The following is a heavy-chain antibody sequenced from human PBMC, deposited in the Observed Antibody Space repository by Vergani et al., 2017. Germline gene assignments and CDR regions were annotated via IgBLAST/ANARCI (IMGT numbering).Heavy chain of an antibody. CDR1: GGTFSSYA. CDR3: ARARDYYELSSFDI. D-gene: IGHD3-16*02. CDR2: IIPILGIA. Sequence: QVQLVQSGAEVKKPGSSVKVSCKASGGTFSSYAISWVRQAPGQGLEWMGRIIPILGIANYAQKFQGRVTITADKSTSTAYMELSSLRSEDTAVYYCARARDYYELSSFDIWGQGTMVTVSS. V-gene: IGHV1-69*04. J-gene: IGHJ3*02.